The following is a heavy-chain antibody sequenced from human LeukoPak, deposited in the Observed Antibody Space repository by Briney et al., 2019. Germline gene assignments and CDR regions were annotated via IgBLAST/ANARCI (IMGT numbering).Heavy chain of an antibody. CDR2: VSGTTLST. J-gene: IGHJ4*02. D-gene: IGHD6-6*01. CDR3: AKALYSSSDY. V-gene: IGHV3-23*01. Sequence: GGSLRLSCAASGFTFSNYMMTWVRQAPGKGLQWVSTVSGTTLSTYYADSVKGRFTISRDNSKNTLYLQMNSLRAEDTAVYYCAKALYSSSDYWGQGTLVTVSS. CDR1: GFTFSNYM.